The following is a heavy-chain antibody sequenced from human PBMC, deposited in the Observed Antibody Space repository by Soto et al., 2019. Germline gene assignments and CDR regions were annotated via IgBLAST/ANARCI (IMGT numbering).Heavy chain of an antibody. CDR1: GFTFSSYS. D-gene: IGHD3-3*01. V-gene: IGHV3-48*02. J-gene: IGHJ6*02. CDR3: ARDGPSPGVLRFSEWLSPLDG. CDR2: ISSSSSTI. Sequence: GGSLRLSCAASGFTFSSYSMNWVRQAPGKGLEWVSYISSSSSTIYYADSVKGRFTISRDNAKNSLYLQMNSLRDEDTAVYYCARDGPSPGVLRFSEWLSPLDGWGQGTTVIVSS.